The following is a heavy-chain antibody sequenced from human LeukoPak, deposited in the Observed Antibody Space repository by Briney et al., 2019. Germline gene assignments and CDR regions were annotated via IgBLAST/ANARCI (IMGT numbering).Heavy chain of an antibody. CDR3: ARHGHGGYYDGMDV. Sequence: GKSLQIYCKGSDYSFLNYSIGWARQMPGKGLEWMGVIYPDYSESGASTSFRCHVAISADKSISPAYLQWSSLKASDTAMYYCARHGHGGYYDGMDVWGQGTPVTVSS. V-gene: IGHV5-51*01. J-gene: IGHJ6*02. CDR2: IYPDYSES. D-gene: IGHD3-10*01. CDR1: DYSFLNYS.